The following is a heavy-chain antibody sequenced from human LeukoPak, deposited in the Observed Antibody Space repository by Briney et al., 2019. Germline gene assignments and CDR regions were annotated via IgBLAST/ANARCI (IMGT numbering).Heavy chain of an antibody. Sequence: GGSLRLSCAASGFTFSSSAMSWVRQAPGKGLEWVSAISNNGGYTYYADSVQGRFTISRDNSKSTLCLQMNSLRAEDTAVYYCARGSGGYYNWFDPWGQGTLVIVSS. J-gene: IGHJ5*02. V-gene: IGHV3-23*01. D-gene: IGHD3-10*01. CDR1: GFTFSSSA. CDR3: ARGSGGYYNWFDP. CDR2: ISNNGGYT.